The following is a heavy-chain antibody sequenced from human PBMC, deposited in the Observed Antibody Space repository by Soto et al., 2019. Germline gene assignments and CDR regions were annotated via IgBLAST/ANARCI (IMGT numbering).Heavy chain of an antibody. Sequence: SSETLSLTCTVRGGSFSGYYWTWVRQPPGRGLEWIGEISHSGYTDYNPSLTSRVTISVDTSKNQFSLKLSSVTAADTAVYYCARTPPGVYGMDVWGQGTTVTVSS. D-gene: IGHD3-10*01. V-gene: IGHV4-34*01. CDR1: GGSFSGYY. J-gene: IGHJ6*02. CDR2: ISHSGYT. CDR3: ARTPPGVYGMDV.